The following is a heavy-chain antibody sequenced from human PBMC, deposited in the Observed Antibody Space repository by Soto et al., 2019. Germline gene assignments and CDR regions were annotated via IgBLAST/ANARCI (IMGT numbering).Heavy chain of an antibody. CDR2: INPSGGST. J-gene: IGHJ4*02. CDR3: ARNAASGLDY. Sequence: ASVKVSCKASVYTFVNYYVHWVRQAPGQGLEWMGFINPSGGSTSYAQKFQGRVTMTRDTSTSTVYMELSSLRSEDTALYYCARNAASGLDYWGQGTLVTVSS. D-gene: IGHD6-25*01. CDR1: VYTFVNYY. V-gene: IGHV1-46*01.